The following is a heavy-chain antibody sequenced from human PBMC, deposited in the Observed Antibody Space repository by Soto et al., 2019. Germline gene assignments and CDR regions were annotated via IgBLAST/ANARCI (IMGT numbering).Heavy chain of an antibody. D-gene: IGHD3-10*01. CDR2: IYHSGST. Sequence: LSLTCAVSGYTISSGYYWGWIRQPPGKGLEWSGSIYHSGSTYYNPSLKSRVTITVDTSKNQFSLKLSSVTAADTAVYYCARDLMRGTMVRGENWFDPWGQGTLVTVSS. J-gene: IGHJ5*01. CDR3: ARDLMRGTMVRGENWFDP. CDR1: GYTISSGYY. V-gene: IGHV4-38-2*02.